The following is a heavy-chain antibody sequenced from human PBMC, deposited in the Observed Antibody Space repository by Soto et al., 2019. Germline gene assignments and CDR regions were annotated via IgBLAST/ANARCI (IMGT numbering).Heavy chain of an antibody. CDR3: AKDRGAAGGMDV. D-gene: IGHD3-10*01. V-gene: IGHV3-30*18. Sequence: QVQLVESGGGVVQPGRSLRLSCAASGFTFSSYGMHWVRQAPGKGLEWVAVISYDGSNKYYADSVKGRFTISRDNSKNTLYLQMNSLRAEDTAVYYCAKDRGAAGGMDVWVQGTTVTVSS. J-gene: IGHJ6*02. CDR1: GFTFSSYG. CDR2: ISYDGSNK.